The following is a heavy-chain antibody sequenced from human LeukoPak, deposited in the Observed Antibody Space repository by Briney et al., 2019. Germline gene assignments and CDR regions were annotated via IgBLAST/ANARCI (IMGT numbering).Heavy chain of an antibody. Sequence: PSETLSLTCTVSGGSISSSSYYWGWIRQPPGKGLEWIGSIYYSGSTYYNPSLKSRVTISVDTSKNQFSLKLSSVTAADTAVYYCAGLGFLRVPAALNWFDPWGQGTLVTVSS. D-gene: IGHD2-2*01. CDR2: IYYSGST. J-gene: IGHJ5*02. CDR3: AGLGFLRVPAALNWFDP. V-gene: IGHV4-39*01. CDR1: GGSISSSSYY.